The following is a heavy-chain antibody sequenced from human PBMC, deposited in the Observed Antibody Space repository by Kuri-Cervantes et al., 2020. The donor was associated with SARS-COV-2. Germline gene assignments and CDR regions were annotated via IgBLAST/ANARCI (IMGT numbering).Heavy chain of an antibody. CDR3: ARGPGYNGYYYMDV. CDR2: INHRGDT. CDR1: GGSFNTYY. V-gene: IGHV4-34*01. Sequence: SETLSLTCAVYGGSFNTYYWAWIRQPPGKGLERIGEINHRGDTIYNMSLKSRVTISVDTSKKQFSLDLRSVTAADTAIYYCARGPGYNGYYYMDVWGNGTTVTVSS. D-gene: IGHD5-24*01. J-gene: IGHJ6*03.